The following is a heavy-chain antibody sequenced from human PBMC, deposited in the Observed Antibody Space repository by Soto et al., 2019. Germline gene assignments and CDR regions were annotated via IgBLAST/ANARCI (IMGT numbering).Heavy chain of an antibody. J-gene: IGHJ6*02. CDR2: IYHSGST. Sequence: PSETLSVNCAVSVYSISSGYYWGCIRRPPGKGLEWIGSIYHSGSTYYNPSLKSRVTISVDTSKNQFSLKLSSVTAADTAVYYCASVNGAVGYYYYGMDVWGQGTTVTVSS. CDR1: VYSISSGYY. D-gene: IGHD3-10*01. V-gene: IGHV4-38-2*01. CDR3: ASVNGAVGYYYYGMDV.